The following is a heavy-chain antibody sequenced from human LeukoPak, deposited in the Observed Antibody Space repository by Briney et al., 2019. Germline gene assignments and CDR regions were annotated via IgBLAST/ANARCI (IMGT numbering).Heavy chain of an antibody. CDR1: GFAFSSYG. CDR2: ISYDGSNK. CDR3: ANGESKAVAEFDY. Sequence: GGSLRLSCAASGFAFSSYGIHWVRQAPGKGLEWVAVISYDGSNKFYADSVKGRFTISRDSSKNTLYLQMNSLRVEDTAVYYCANGESKAVAEFDYWGQGTLVTVSS. J-gene: IGHJ4*02. D-gene: IGHD6-19*01. V-gene: IGHV3-30*18.